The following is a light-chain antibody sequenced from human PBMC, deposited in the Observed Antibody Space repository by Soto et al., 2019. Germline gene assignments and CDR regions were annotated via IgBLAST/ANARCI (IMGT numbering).Light chain of an antibody. CDR2: GAS. J-gene: IGKJ5*01. CDR1: QSVSSN. Sequence: EIVRTQSPATRSVSPGERATLSCRASQSVSSNLAWYQQKPGQAPRLLIYGASTRATGIPARFSGSGSGTEFTLTISSLQSEDFAVYYCQQYNTWRSITFGQGTRLEIK. V-gene: IGKV3-15*01. CDR3: QQYNTWRSIT.